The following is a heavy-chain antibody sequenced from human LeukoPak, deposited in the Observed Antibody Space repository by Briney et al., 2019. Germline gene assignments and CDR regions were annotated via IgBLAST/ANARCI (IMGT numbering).Heavy chain of an antibody. D-gene: IGHD5-24*01. V-gene: IGHV3-74*01. Sequence: PGGSLRLSCAASGSTFSSHWMHWVRQAPGKGLVWVSRIKYDGSYTNYADSVKGRFTISRDNARNTLSLHMISLRAEDTAVYFCVRDGDAYNFDFWGQGVLVTVSS. CDR1: GSTFSSHW. CDR2: IKYDGSYT. CDR3: VRDGDAYNFDF. J-gene: IGHJ4*02.